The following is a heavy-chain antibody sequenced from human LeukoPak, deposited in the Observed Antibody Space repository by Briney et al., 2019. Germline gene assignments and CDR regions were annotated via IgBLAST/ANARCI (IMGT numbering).Heavy chain of an antibody. D-gene: IGHD3-9*01. V-gene: IGHV4-39*07. Sequence: PSETLSLTCTVSGGSISSSSYYWGWIRQPPGKGLEWIGEINHSGSTNYNPSLKSRVTISVDTSKNQFSLKLSSVTAADTAVYYCARVPYGILTGYYKGTDYWGQGTLVTVSS. CDR3: ARVPYGILTGYYKGTDY. CDR2: INHSGST. CDR1: GGSISSSSYY. J-gene: IGHJ4*02.